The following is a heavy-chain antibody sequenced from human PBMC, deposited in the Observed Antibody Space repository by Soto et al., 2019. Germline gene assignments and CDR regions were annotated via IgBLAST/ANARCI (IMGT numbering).Heavy chain of an antibody. D-gene: IGHD2-2*01. CDR1: GYTFPGNY. CDR3: ARGYCSSSGCSHYFDY. J-gene: IGHJ4*02. Sequence: QVQLVQSGAEVKKPGASVKVSCKASGYTFPGNYVHWVRQAPGQGLEWMALINPTTGGTNYAQKLQGRVTMTWDTSISTAYMELSRLRSDDTAIYYCARGYCSSSGCSHYFDYWGQGTLVTVSS. V-gene: IGHV1-2*02. CDR2: INPTTGGT.